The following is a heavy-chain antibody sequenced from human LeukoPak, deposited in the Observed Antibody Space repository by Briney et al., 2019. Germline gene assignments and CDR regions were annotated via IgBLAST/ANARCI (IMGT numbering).Heavy chain of an antibody. CDR3: ARGGSYSYYFDY. CDR1: GGSISSSSYY. Sequence: SETLSLTCTVSGGSISSSSYYWGWIRQPPGKGLEWIGSIYYSGSTYYNPSLKSRVTISVDTSKSQFSLKLSSVTAADTAVYYCARGGSYSYYFDYWGQGTLVTVSS. V-gene: IGHV4-39*01. J-gene: IGHJ4*02. D-gene: IGHD1-26*01. CDR2: IYYSGST.